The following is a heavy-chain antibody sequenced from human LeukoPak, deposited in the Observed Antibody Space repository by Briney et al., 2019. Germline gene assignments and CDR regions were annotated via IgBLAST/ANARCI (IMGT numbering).Heavy chain of an antibody. D-gene: IGHD5-24*01. J-gene: IGHJ4*02. CDR3: ARGTRDGYHPFDY. CDR2: INPSGGST. Sequence: GASVKVSCKASGYTFTSYFMHWVRQAPGQGLEWMGMINPSGGSTSYAQKFQGRATMTRDTSTSAVYMELRSLRSEDTAVYYCARGTRDGYHPFDYWGQGTLVTVSS. CDR1: GYTFTSYF. V-gene: IGHV1-46*01.